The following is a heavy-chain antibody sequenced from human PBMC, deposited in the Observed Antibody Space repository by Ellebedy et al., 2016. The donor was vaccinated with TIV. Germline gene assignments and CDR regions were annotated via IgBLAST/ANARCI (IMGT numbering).Heavy chain of an antibody. Sequence: GESLKISXAASGFTFRSYGMHWVRRAPGKGLEWVAVIWDDGSEKYYADSVRGRCTISRDNSKNTVYLQMNSLRAEDTAVYYCARIKSSYYMDVWGQGTTVSVSS. J-gene: IGHJ6*03. CDR3: ARIKSSYYMDV. CDR1: GFTFRSYG. D-gene: IGHD3-10*01. CDR2: IWDDGSEK. V-gene: IGHV3-33*01.